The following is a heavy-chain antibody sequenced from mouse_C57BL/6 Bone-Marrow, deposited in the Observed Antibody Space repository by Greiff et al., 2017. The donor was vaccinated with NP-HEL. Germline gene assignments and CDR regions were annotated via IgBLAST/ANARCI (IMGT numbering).Heavy chain of an antibody. J-gene: IGHJ2*01. V-gene: IGHV1-55*01. CDR3: ATYGNYFDY. Sequence: QVQLQQPGAELVKPGASVKMSCKASGYTFTSYWITWVKQRPGQGLEWIGDIYPGSGSTNYNEKFKSKATLTVDTTSSTAYMQLSSLTSDDSAVYYCATYGNYFDYWGQGTTLTVSS. D-gene: IGHD1-1*01. CDR1: GYTFTSYW. CDR2: IYPGSGST.